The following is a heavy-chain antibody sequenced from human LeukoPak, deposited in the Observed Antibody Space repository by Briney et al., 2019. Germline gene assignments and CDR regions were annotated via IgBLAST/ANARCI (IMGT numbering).Heavy chain of an antibody. CDR2: IYYSGST. CDR3: AKSGVPAAYPRFWFDP. Sequence: PSETLSLTCTVSGGSISSYYWSWIRQPPGKGLEWIGYIYYSGSTNYNPSLKSRVTISVDTSKNQFSLKLSSVTAADTAVYYCAKSGVPAAYPRFWFDPWGQGTLVTVSS. D-gene: IGHD2-2*01. CDR1: GGSISSYY. J-gene: IGHJ5*02. V-gene: IGHV4-59*01.